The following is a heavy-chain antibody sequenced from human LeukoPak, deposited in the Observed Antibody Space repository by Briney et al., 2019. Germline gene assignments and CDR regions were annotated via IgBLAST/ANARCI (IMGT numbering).Heavy chain of an antibody. CDR1: GGSISSGGYY. D-gene: IGHD6-13*01. CDR3: ARTWYSSSWYVIDY. CDR2: IYHSGST. V-gene: IGHV4-30-2*01. J-gene: IGHJ4*02. Sequence: SETLSLTCTVSGGSISSGGYYWSWIRQPPGKGLEWIGYIYHSGSTNYNPSLKSRVTISVDKSKNQFSLKLSSVTAADTAVYYCARTWYSSSWYVIDYWGQGTLVTVSS.